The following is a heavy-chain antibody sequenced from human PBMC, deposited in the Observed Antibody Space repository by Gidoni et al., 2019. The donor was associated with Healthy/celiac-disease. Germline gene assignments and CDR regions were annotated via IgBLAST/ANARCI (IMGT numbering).Heavy chain of an antibody. Sequence: QVQLQESGPGLVKPSPTLSLTCPVSAGPISGGGYYWSWIRQHPGKGLEWIGYIYYSGSTYYNPSLKSRVTISVDTSKNQFSLKLSSVTAADTAVYYCARKTTVTTMGAFDIWGQGTMVTVSS. CDR1: AGPISGGGYY. D-gene: IGHD4-17*01. J-gene: IGHJ3*02. CDR3: ARKTTVTTMGAFDI. V-gene: IGHV4-31*03. CDR2: IYYSGST.